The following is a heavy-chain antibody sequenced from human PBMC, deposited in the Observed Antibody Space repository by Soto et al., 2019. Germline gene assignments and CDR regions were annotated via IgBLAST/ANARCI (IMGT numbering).Heavy chain of an antibody. J-gene: IGHJ5*02. CDR3: ARDSPCPDYPPGFDP. V-gene: IGHV1-69*04. Sequence: SVKVSCKASGGTFSSYTISWVRQAPGQGLEWMGRIIPILGIANYAQKFQGRVTITADKSTSTAYMELSSLRSEDTAVYYCARDSPCPDYPPGFDPWGQGTLVTVSS. CDR1: GGTFSSYT. D-gene: IGHD3-16*01. CDR2: IIPILGIA.